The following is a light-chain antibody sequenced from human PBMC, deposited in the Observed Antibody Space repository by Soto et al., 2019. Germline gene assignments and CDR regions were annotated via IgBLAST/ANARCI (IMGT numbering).Light chain of an antibody. J-gene: IGLJ1*01. CDR2: EVN. V-gene: IGLV2-14*01. CDR1: SSDVGGYDY. CDR3: VSYTSSGTYV. Sequence: QPVLTQPGSVSGSPGQSITISCTGTSSDVGGYDYVSWYQLHPGKAPKLMVFEVNNRPSGVSYRFSGSKSGNTASLAISGLQAGDEDDYYCVSYTSSGTYVFGDGRKVTV.